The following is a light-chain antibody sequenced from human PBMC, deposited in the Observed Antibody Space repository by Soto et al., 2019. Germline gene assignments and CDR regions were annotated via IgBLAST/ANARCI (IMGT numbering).Light chain of an antibody. CDR2: HAS. CDR3: QQYNNWPPWT. Sequence: EIVMTQSPATVSVSPGERATLSCRASQSVSDKLAWYQQKPGQAPRLLIYHASASATGIPARFSGSGSGTEFTLTISGLQSEDFAVYYCQQYNNWPPWTFGQGTKVEIK. V-gene: IGKV3-15*01. J-gene: IGKJ1*01. CDR1: QSVSDK.